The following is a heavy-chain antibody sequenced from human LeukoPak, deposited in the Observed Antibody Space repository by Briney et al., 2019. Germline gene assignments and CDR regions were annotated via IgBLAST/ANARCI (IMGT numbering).Heavy chain of an antibody. CDR1: GFTFDDYT. J-gene: IGHJ6*02. Sequence: GGSLRLSCAASGFTFDDYTMHWVRQAPGKGLEWVSLISWDGGSTYYADSVKGRFTISRDNSKNSLYLQMSSLRTEDTALYYCAKGNGEQGYYYYYGMDVWGQGTTVTVSS. D-gene: IGHD4-17*01. CDR2: ISWDGGST. V-gene: IGHV3-43*01. CDR3: AKGNGEQGYYYYYGMDV.